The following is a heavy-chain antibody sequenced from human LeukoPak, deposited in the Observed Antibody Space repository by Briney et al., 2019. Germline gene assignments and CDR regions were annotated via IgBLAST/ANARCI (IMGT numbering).Heavy chain of an antibody. CDR1: GGSISSSSYY. V-gene: IGHV4-39*01. CDR3: ARAFRARYFDL. D-gene: IGHD2/OR15-2a*01. J-gene: IGHJ2*01. Sequence: SETLSLTCTVSGGSISSSSYYWGWIRQPPGKGLEWIGSMYHSGSTYYSPSLKSRVTISADMSKNQFSLKLSSVTAADTAVYYCARAFRARYFDLWGRGTLVTASS. CDR2: MYHSGST.